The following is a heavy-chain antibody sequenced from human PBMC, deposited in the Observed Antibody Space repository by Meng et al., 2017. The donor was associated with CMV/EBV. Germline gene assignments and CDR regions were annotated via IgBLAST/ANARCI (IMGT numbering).Heavy chain of an antibody. J-gene: IGHJ4*02. CDR1: GFTFSSYE. CDR2: ISSSGSTI. D-gene: IGHD3-10*01. V-gene: IGHV3-48*03. CDR3: ARDKATMVRGVLDY. Sequence: GESLKISCAASGFTFSSYEMNWVLQAPGKGLEWVSYISSSGSTIYYADSVKGRFTISRDNAKNSLYLQMNSLRAEDTAVYYCARDKATMVRGVLDYWGQGTLVTVSS.